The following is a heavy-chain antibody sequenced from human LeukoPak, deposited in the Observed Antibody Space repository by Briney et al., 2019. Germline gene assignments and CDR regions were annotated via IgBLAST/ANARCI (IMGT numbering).Heavy chain of an antibody. CDR1: GFTFSDYY. CDR2: ISSSSHYT. J-gene: IGHJ4*02. Sequence: GGSLRLSCAASGFTFSDYYMTWIRQAPGKGLECVSYISSSSHYTNYPDSVKGRFTISRDNAKNSLYLQMNSLRAEDTAVYYCARVKVGTTNRFDYWGQGTLVTVSS. D-gene: IGHD1-26*01. V-gene: IGHV3-11*05. CDR3: ARVKVGTTNRFDY.